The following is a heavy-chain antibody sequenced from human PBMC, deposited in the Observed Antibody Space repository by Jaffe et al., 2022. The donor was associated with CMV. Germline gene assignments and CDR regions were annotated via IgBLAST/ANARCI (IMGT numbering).Heavy chain of an antibody. CDR3: ARGGGRSPDY. V-gene: IGHV3-7*03. CDR1: GFTFSPYW. CDR2: INHDGSET. D-gene: IGHD3-10*01. J-gene: IGHJ4*02. Sequence: EVQLVESGGGLVQPGGSLRLSCAVSGFTFSPYWMSWGRLAPGRGLEWVATINHDGSETYYVDSVKGRFTISRDNAKNSLYLQMSSLRAEDTAVYYCARGGGRSPDYWGQGTLVTVSS.